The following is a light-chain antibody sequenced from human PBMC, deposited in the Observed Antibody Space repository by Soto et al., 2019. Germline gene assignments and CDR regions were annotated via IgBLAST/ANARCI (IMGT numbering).Light chain of an antibody. Sequence: EIVMTQSPATLSVSPGERATLSCRASQSVSSNLAWYQHQPGQAPRVLIYGASTRATGFPARFSGSTSGAESTLTITGLQPDDLGTYYCQHTTDFTFGQGTKVEIK. J-gene: IGKJ2*01. V-gene: IGKV3-15*01. CDR1: QSVSSN. CDR3: QHTTDFT. CDR2: GAS.